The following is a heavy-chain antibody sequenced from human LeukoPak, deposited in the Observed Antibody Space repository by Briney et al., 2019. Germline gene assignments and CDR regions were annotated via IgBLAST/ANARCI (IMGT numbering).Heavy chain of an antibody. J-gene: IGHJ4*02. CDR1: GFTFSGYA. Sequence: GGSLRLSCAAPGFTFSGYAMNWVRQVPGKGLEWVSGISTSGGSSSYADSVKGRFTISRDNPRNTLYMQMNSLRAEDTALYYCAIMHPYYDGSGYWVQWGQGTLVTVSS. CDR3: AIMHPYYDGSGYWVQ. V-gene: IGHV3-23*01. CDR2: ISTSGGSS. D-gene: IGHD3-22*01.